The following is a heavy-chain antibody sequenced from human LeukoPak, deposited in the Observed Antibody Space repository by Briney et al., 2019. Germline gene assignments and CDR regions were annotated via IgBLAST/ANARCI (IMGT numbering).Heavy chain of an antibody. Sequence: PGGSLRLSCAASGFTFSSYSMNWVRQAPGKGLEWVSSISSSSSYIYYAGSVKGRFTISRDNAKNSLYLQMNSLRAEDTAVYYCARDGYRRGSDYWGQGTLVTVSS. CDR3: ARDGYRRGSDY. CDR1: GFTFSSYS. J-gene: IGHJ4*02. CDR2: ISSSSSYI. V-gene: IGHV3-21*01. D-gene: IGHD3-16*01.